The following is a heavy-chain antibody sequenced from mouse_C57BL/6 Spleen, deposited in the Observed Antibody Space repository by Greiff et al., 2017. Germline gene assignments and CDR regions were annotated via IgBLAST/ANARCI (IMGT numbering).Heavy chain of an antibody. CDR3: ARSDCSYAMEY. V-gene: IGHV1-59*01. J-gene: IGHJ4*01. CDR1: GYTFTSYW. D-gene: IGHD2-4*01. Sequence: QVQLKQPGAELVRPGTSVKLSCKASGYTFTSYWMHWVKQRPGQGLEWIGVIDPSDSYTNYNQKFKGKATLTVDTSSSTAYMQHSSLTSEDSAVYYCARSDCSYAMEYWGQGTSVTVSS. CDR2: IDPSDSYT.